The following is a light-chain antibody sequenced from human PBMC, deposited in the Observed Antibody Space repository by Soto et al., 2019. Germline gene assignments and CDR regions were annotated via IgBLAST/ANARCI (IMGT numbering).Light chain of an antibody. J-gene: IGKJ4*01. CDR2: KAS. CDR3: PQASSFPLS. V-gene: IGKV1-12*01. Sequence: DIQMTQSPSSVSASVGDRVTISCRASQVISSWLAWYQQKPGEAPNLLIYKASNLQTGVPSRFSGSGLGTNFPLTFTNLQPEDFAPYYCPQASSFPLSSGGGTKVEIK. CDR1: QVISSW.